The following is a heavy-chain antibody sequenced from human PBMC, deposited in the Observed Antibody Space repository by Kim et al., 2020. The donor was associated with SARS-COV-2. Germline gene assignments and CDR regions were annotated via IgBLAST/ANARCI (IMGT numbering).Heavy chain of an antibody. CDR3: ARLWLRSPRTSFWFDP. D-gene: IGHD5-12*01. CDR1: GGSFSGYY. V-gene: IGHV4-34*01. J-gene: IGHJ5*02. Sequence: SETLSLTCAVYGGSFSGYYWSWIRQPPGKGLEWIGEINHSGSTNYNPSLKSRVTISVDTSKNQFSLKLSSVTAADTAVYYCARLWLRSPRTSFWFDPWGQGTLVTVSS. CDR2: INHSGST.